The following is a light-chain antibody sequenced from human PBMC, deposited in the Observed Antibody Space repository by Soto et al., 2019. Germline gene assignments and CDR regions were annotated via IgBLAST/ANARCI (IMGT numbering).Light chain of an antibody. Sequence: QAVVTQPLSASGTPGQRVTISCSGSSSNIGSNTVSWYQQLPGTAPQLLIYNNNQRPTGVPDRFSGSKSGTSASLTISGLQSEDEADYYCVAWDDSLNGHVLFGGGTKVTVL. V-gene: IGLV1-44*01. J-gene: IGLJ2*01. CDR3: VAWDDSLNGHVL. CDR1: SSNIGSNT. CDR2: NNN.